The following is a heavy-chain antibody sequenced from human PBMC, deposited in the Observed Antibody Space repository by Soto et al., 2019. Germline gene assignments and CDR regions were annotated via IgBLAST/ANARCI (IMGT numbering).Heavy chain of an antibody. CDR3: AKADGAGSGWSFDC. D-gene: IGHD6-19*01. J-gene: IGHJ4*02. V-gene: IGHV3-30*18. CDR2: ISYDGSDK. Sequence: GGSLRLSCAASGFIFSSYGMHWVRQAPDKGLERVAVISYDGSDKYYADSVKGRFTISRDNSKNTLYLQMSSLRVEDTAVYYCAKADGAGSGWSFDCWGQGALVTVSS. CDR1: GFIFSSYG.